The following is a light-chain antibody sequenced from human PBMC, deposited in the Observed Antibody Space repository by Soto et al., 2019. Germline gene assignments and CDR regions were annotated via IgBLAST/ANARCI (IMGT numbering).Light chain of an antibody. J-gene: IGKJ2*01. CDR1: QSISSY. Sequence: DIQMTQSPSSLSASLGDRVTIPCRASQSISSYLNWYQQKPRKAPKLLIYAASSLQSGVPSRFSGSGSGTDFTLTISSLQPEYFAKYYGQQSYSTPHTFGQGTKLEIK. V-gene: IGKV1-39*01. CDR2: AAS. CDR3: QQSYSTPHT.